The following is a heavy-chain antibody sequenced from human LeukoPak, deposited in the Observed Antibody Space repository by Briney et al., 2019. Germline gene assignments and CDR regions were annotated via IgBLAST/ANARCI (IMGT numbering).Heavy chain of an antibody. J-gene: IGHJ4*02. CDR2: ISGSGGST. V-gene: IGHV3-23*01. Sequence: GGSLRLSCAASGFTFSSYAMSWVRQAPGKGLEWVSAISGSGGSTYYADSVKGRFTISRDNSKNTLYLQMNSLRAEDTAVYYCAKGPYYYDSSGYSPFDYWGQGTLVTVSS. CDR3: AKGPYYYDSSGYSPFDY. D-gene: IGHD3-22*01. CDR1: GFTFSSYA.